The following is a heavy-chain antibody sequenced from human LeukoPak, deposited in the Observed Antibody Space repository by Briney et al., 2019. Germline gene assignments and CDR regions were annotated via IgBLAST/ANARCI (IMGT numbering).Heavy chain of an antibody. V-gene: IGHV1-18*01. CDR2: ISTYNGNT. CDR1: GYTFINFG. J-gene: IGHJ4*02. Sequence: ASVKVSCKASGYTFINFGISWVRQAPGQGLEWMGWISTYNGNTNYAQNLQGRVTMTTDTSASTAYMDLRSLRSDDTAVYYCTRDPFGFGIDYWGQGTLITVSS. CDR3: TRDPFGFGIDY. D-gene: IGHD3-10*01.